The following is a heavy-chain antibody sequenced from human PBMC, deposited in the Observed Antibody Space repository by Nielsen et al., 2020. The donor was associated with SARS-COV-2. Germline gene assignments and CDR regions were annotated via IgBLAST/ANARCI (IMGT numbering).Heavy chain of an antibody. D-gene: IGHD3-10*01. V-gene: IGHV3-30-3*01. CDR1: GFTFSSYA. CDR2: ISYDGSNK. CDR3: ARSRYGSGSYYYYYGMDV. Sequence: GGSLRLSCAASGFTFSSYAMHWVRQAPGKGLEWVAVISYDGSNKYYADSVKGRFTISRDNSKNTLYLQMNSLRAEDTAVYYCARSRYGSGSYYYYYGMDVWGQGTTVTVSS. J-gene: IGHJ6*02.